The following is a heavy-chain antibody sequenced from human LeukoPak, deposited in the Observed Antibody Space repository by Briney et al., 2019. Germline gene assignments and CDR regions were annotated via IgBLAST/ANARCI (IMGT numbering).Heavy chain of an antibody. J-gene: IGHJ2*01. CDR1: GGSISSYY. CDR2: IYYSGST. V-gene: IGHV4-59*12. D-gene: IGHD4-23*01. CDR3: ARDYGDNTYWYFDL. Sequence: SETLSLTCTVSGGSISSYYWSWIRQPPGKGLEWIGYIYYSGSTNYNPSLKSRVTISVDTSKNQFSLKLSSVTAADTAVYYCARDYGDNTYWYFDLWGRGTLVTVSS.